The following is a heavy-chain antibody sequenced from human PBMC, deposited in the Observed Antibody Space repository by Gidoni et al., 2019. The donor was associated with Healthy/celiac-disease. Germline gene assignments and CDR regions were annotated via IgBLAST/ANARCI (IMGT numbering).Heavy chain of an antibody. J-gene: IGHJ1*01. V-gene: IGHV1-46*01. CDR1: GYTFTSYY. CDR2: INPSGGST. Sequence: QVQLVQSGAEVKKPGASVKVSCKASGYTFTSYYRHWVRQAPGQGLEWMGIINPSGGSTSYAQKFQGRVTMTRDTSTSTVYMELSSLRSEDTAVYYCARDDQYYDILTGIQHWGQGTLVTVSS. CDR3: ARDDQYYDILTGIQH. D-gene: IGHD3-9*01.